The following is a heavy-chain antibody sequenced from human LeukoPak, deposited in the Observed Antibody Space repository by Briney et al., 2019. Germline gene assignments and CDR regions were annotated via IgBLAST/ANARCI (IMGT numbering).Heavy chain of an antibody. D-gene: IGHD3-3*01. CDR2: ISYDGNNE. V-gene: IGHV3-30*18. J-gene: IGHJ4*02. CDR1: GFTFSTFD. Sequence: GGSLRLSCAASGFTFSTFDLHWVRQAPGKGLEWVALISYDGNNEYYADSVKGRFAISRDNSKNTLFLQLNSLRAEDTAIYYCAKGLTYNFWSGPIDYWGQGTLVTVSS. CDR3: AKGLTYNFWSGPIDY.